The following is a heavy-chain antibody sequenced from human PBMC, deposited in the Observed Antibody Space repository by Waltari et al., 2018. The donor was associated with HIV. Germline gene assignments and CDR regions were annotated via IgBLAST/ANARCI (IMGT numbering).Heavy chain of an antibody. CDR2: INHSGST. D-gene: IGHD5-18*01. CDR3: ARIYSYGFDY. Sequence: QVQLQQWGAGLLKPSETLSLTCAVNGGSFSGYYWSWIRQPPGKGLEWIGEINHSGSTNYNPSLKSRVTISVDTSKNQFSLKLSSVTAADTAVYYCARIYSYGFDYWGQGTLVTVSS. V-gene: IGHV4-34*01. CDR1: GGSFSGYY. J-gene: IGHJ4*02.